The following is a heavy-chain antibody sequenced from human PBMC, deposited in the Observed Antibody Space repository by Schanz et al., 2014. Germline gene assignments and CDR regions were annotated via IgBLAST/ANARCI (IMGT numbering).Heavy chain of an antibody. CDR3: AREDYDFWS. CDR2: ISTDGTNT. D-gene: IGHD3-3*01. J-gene: IGHJ4*02. CDR1: GFTFRGHA. V-gene: IGHV3-30*04. Sequence: QVQLVESGGGVVQPGRSLRLSCAASGFTFRGHAMHWVRQAPGKGLEKVAAISTDGTNTYYAASVRGRFTISRDNSKNTVYLQMDSLRSEDTAVYYCAREDYDFWSWGQGTLVTVSS.